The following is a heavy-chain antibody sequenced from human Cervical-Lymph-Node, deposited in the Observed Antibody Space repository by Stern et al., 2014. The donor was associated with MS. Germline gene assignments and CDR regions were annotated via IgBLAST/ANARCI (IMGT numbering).Heavy chain of an antibody. CDR1: GYSFTAFN. D-gene: IGHD6-13*01. CDR3: ATHGGSSFQMDV. CDR2: ISPHTGGA. Sequence: QVQLVQSGAEVKKPGASVKVSCKASGYSFTAFNTHWVRQAPGQGLEWMGRISPHTGGARYAEKVQGRVTMTRDTSITTAYMELDRLTSDDTAVYYCATHGGSSFQMDVWGQGTTVTVSS. V-gene: IGHV1-2*06. J-gene: IGHJ6*02.